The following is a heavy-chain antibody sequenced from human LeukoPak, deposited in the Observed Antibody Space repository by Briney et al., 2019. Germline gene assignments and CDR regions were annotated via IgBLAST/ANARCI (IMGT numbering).Heavy chain of an antibody. D-gene: IGHD3-3*01. CDR3: ARDRAGSAIFGVVITAGMDV. Sequence: SETLSLTCTVSGGSIGSGGYYWSWIRQHPGKGLEWIGYIYCSGSTYYNPSLKSRVTISVDTSKNQFSLKLSSVTAADTAVYYCARDRAGSAIFGVVITAGMDVWGQGTTVTVSS. V-gene: IGHV4-31*03. CDR1: GGSIGSGGYY. CDR2: IYCSGST. J-gene: IGHJ6*02.